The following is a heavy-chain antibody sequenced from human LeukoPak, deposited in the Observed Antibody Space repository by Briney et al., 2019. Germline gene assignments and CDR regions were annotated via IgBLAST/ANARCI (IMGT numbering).Heavy chain of an antibody. CDR3: ARPLEMAIIKGGFYYFDY. CDR1: GYSFTSYW. V-gene: IGHV5-51*01. Sequence: GESLKISCKGSGYSFTSYWIGWVRQMPGKGLEWMGIIYPGDSDTRYSPSFQGQVTISADKSISTAYLQWSSLKASDTAMYYCARPLEMAIIKGGFYYFDYWGQGTLVTVSS. CDR2: IYPGDSDT. J-gene: IGHJ4*02. D-gene: IGHD5-24*01.